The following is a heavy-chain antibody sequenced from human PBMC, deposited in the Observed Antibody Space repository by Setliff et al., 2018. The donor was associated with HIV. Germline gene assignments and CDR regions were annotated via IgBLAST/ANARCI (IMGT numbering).Heavy chain of an antibody. CDR1: GLSISSGYY. D-gene: IGHD2-15*01. Sequence: SETLSLTCDVSGLSISSGYYWSWIRQPPGKGLEWIGEINHSGSTNYNPSLKSRVTISVDTSKNQFSLKLSSVTAADTAVYYCARGYVMCSVNGCFPGYFDYWGQGALVTVSS. J-gene: IGHJ4*02. V-gene: IGHV4-34*01. CDR2: INHSGST. CDR3: ARGYVMCSVNGCFPGYFDY.